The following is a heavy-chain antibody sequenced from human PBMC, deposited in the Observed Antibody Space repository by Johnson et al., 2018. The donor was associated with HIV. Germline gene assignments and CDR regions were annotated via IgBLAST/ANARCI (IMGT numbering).Heavy chain of an antibody. D-gene: IGHD3-10*01. CDR1: GFTFSSYW. CDR2: INSDWSST. J-gene: IGHJ3*02. CDR3: ARAPGFSRAFDI. Sequence: VQLVESGGGLVQPGGSLRLSCAASGFTFSSYWMHWVRQAPGKGLVWVSRINSDWSSTSYADSVKGRFTISRDDSKNTLYLQMNRLTAEDTAVYYCARAPGFSRAFDIWGQGTMVTVSS. V-gene: IGHV3-74*02.